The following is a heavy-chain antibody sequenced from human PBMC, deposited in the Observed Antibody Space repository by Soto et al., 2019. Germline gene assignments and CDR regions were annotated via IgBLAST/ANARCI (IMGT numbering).Heavy chain of an antibody. V-gene: IGHV1-69*02. D-gene: IGHD3-10*01. CDR3: ASLMSSGYYYGMDV. Sequence: QVQLVQSGAEVKKPGSSVKVSCKASGGTFSSYTISWVRQAPGQGLEWMGRIIPILGIANYAQKFQGRVTIXAXKXXSTAYMELGSRRSEDTAVYYCASLMSSGYYYGMDVWGQGTTVTVSS. J-gene: IGHJ6*02. CDR2: IIPILGIA. CDR1: GGTFSSYT.